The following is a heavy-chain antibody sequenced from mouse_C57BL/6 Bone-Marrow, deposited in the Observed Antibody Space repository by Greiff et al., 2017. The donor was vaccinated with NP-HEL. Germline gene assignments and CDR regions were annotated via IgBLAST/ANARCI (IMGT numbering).Heavy chain of an antibody. CDR3: ASVITTVVVDFDY. CDR1: GFNIKNTY. D-gene: IGHD1-1*01. Sequence: VQLQQSVAELVRPGASVKLSCTASGFNIKNTYMHWVKQRPEQGLEWIGRIDPANGNTKYVPKFQGKATITADTSSNTAYLQLSSLTSEDTAIYYCASVITTVVVDFDYWGQGTTLTVSS. CDR2: IDPANGNT. V-gene: IGHV14-3*01. J-gene: IGHJ2*01.